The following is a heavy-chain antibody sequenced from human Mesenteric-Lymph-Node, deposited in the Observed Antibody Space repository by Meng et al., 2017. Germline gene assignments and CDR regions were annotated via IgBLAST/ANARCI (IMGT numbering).Heavy chain of an antibody. CDR2: ISSDGTNK. D-gene: IGHD3-16*01. CDR3: ARVLWGEPNWYFDL. V-gene: IGHV3-30*04. Sequence: GESLKISCAASGFTFTTYAMHWVRQAPGKGLEWVAVISSDGTNKYYAGSVKGRLTISRDSSKNTLYLQMNSLRAEDTAVYYCARVLWGEPNWYFDLWGRGTLVTVSS. J-gene: IGHJ2*01. CDR1: GFTFTTYA.